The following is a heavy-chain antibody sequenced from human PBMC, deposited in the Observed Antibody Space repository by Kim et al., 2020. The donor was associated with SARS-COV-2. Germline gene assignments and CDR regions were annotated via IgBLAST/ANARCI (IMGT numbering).Heavy chain of an antibody. Sequence: ASVKVSCKASGYTFTTYGISWVRQAPGQGLEWMGWISPYNGNTNYAQKFQGRVTMTTDTSTITAYMELRSLRSDDTAVYYCARDFDIVVVAAVIRHCFDPWGQGTPVSVSS. D-gene: IGHD2-2*02. J-gene: IGHJ5*02. CDR3: ARDFDIVVVAAVIRHCFDP. V-gene: IGHV1-18*01. CDR2: ISPYNGNT. CDR1: GYTFTTYG.